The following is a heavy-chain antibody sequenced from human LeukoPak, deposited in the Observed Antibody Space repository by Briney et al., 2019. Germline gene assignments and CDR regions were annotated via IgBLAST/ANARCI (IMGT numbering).Heavy chain of an antibody. D-gene: IGHD5-12*01. Sequence: PSETLSLTCTVSGGSISSYYWSWIRQPPGKGLEWIGYIYYSGSTNHNPSLTSRVTISVDTSKNQISLKVSSVTAADTAVYYCARANRYDLYFDYWGQGTLATVSS. CDR1: GGSISSYY. J-gene: IGHJ4*02. CDR2: IYYSGST. CDR3: ARANRYDLYFDY. V-gene: IGHV4-59*01.